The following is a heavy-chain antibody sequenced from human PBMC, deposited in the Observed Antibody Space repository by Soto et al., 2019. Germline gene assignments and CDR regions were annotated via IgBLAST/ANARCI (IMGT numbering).Heavy chain of an antibody. D-gene: IGHD3-10*01. J-gene: IGHJ6*02. Sequence: GGSLRLSYAASGFTFITYTMNWVRQTPGRGLEWVSSISTSSSYIYYADSVKGRFTISRDNAKNSLYLQMNSLRAEDTAVYYCARVTKPDAFITMFRGLITYYYYYAMDVWGQGTTVTVSS. CDR1: GFTFITYT. V-gene: IGHV3-21*01. CDR3: ARVTKPDAFITMFRGLITYYYYYAMDV. CDR2: ISTSSSYI.